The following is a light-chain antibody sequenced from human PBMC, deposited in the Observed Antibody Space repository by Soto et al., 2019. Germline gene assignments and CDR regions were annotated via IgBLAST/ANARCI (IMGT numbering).Light chain of an antibody. CDR2: DAS. J-gene: IGKJ3*01. Sequence: DIQMTQSPSTLSASVGDRVTITCRASQSIKNWLAWYQQKPGEAPKLLIYDASSLEGGVPSRFSGSGFGTEFTLTITNLQPADFATYYCQQYSDFLISFGPGTTVDFK. CDR3: QQYSDFLIS. V-gene: IGKV1-5*01. CDR1: QSIKNW.